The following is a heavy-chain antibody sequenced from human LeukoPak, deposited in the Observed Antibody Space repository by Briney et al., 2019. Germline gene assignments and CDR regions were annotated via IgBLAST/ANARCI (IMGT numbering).Heavy chain of an antibody. Sequence: SETLSLTCAVSGGSISSGGYSWSWIRQPPGKGLEWIGYIYHSGSTYYNPSLKSRVTISVDRSKNQFSLKLSSVTAADTAVYYCARVQYCSSTSCYGLWFDPWGQGTLVTVSS. J-gene: IGHJ5*02. D-gene: IGHD2-2*01. CDR1: GGSISSGGYS. V-gene: IGHV4-30-2*01. CDR3: ARVQYCSSTSCYGLWFDP. CDR2: IYHSGST.